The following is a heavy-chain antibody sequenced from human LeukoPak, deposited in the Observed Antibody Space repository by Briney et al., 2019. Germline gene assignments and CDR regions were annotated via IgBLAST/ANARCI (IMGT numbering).Heavy chain of an antibody. CDR1: GFTFSSYA. CDR2: ISGSGGST. CDR3: AKESRSYYDYVWGSYRIPLDD. Sequence: PGGSLRLSCAASGFTFSSYAMSWVRQAPGKGLEWVSAISGSGGSTYYADSVKGRFTISRDNSKNTLYLRMYSLRAEDTAVYYCAKESRSYYDYVWGSYRIPLDDWGQGTLVTVSS. V-gene: IGHV3-23*01. J-gene: IGHJ4*02. D-gene: IGHD3-16*02.